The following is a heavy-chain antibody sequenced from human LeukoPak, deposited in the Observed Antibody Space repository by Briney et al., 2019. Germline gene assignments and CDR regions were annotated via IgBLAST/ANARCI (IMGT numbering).Heavy chain of an antibody. CDR2: IRYDGSNK. J-gene: IGHJ3*02. CDR3: AKDGIAVAGLDAFDI. D-gene: IGHD6-19*01. V-gene: IGHV3-30*02. Sequence: GGSLRLSCAASGFTFSSYGMHWVRQAPGKGLEWVAFIRYDGSNKYYADSVKGRFTISRDNSKNTLYLQMNSLRAEDTAVYYCAKDGIAVAGLDAFDIWGQGTMVTVSS. CDR1: GFTFSSYG.